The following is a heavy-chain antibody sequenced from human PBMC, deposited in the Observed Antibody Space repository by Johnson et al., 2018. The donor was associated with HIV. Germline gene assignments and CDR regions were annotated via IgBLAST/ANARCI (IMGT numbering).Heavy chain of an antibody. Sequence: QMLLVESGGGVVQPGRSLRLSCAASGFTFSSYAMHWVRQAPGKGLEWVAVISYDGSNKYYADSVKGRFTISRDNSKNTLYLQMNSLRAEDTAVYYCARRAYYYDSSGYYSHAFDIWGQGTMVTVSS. V-gene: IGHV3-30-3*01. CDR2: ISYDGSNK. J-gene: IGHJ3*02. CDR3: ARRAYYYDSSGYYSHAFDI. CDR1: GFTFSSYA. D-gene: IGHD3-22*01.